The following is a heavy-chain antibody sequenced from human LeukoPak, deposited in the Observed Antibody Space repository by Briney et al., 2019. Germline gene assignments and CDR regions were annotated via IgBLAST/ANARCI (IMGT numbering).Heavy chain of an antibody. J-gene: IGHJ2*01. Sequence: ASVKVSCKASGYTFTSYDISWVRQAPGQGLEWMGWISAYNGNTNYAQKLQGRVTMTTDTSTSTAYMELRSLRSDDTAVYYCARDIVVVPAAISYFDLWGRGTLVTVSS. CDR2: ISAYNGNT. CDR3: ARDIVVVPAAISYFDL. V-gene: IGHV1-18*01. CDR1: GYTFTSYD. D-gene: IGHD2-2*02.